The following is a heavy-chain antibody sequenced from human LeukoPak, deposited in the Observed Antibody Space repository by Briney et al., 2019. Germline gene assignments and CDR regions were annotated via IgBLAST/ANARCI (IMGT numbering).Heavy chain of an antibody. CDR2: INPSGGST. D-gene: IGHD3-22*01. J-gene: IGHJ4*02. Sequence: ASVKVSCKASVYTFTSYYMHWVRQARGQGLAWMGIINPSGGSTSYAHKFQGRVNMTRDTSTSTVYMELSSLRSEDTAVYYCARDKSGSGYYPVWYFDYWGQGTLVTVSS. CDR1: VYTFTSYY. CDR3: ARDKSGSGYYPVWYFDY. V-gene: IGHV1-46*01.